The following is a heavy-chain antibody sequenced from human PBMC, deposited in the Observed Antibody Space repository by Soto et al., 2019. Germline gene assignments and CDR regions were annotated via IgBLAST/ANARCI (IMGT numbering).Heavy chain of an antibody. Sequence: QVQLQESGPGLVKPSETLSLTCTVSGGSISSYYWSWIRQPPGKGLEWIGYIYYSGSTNYNPSLKRRVTRSVDTSKNQFSLRLSSVTAADTAVYYCARHVVVVPAAIDYYYGMDVWGQGTTVTVSS. V-gene: IGHV4-59*08. CDR2: IYYSGST. J-gene: IGHJ6*02. CDR1: GGSISSYY. D-gene: IGHD2-2*01. CDR3: ARHVVVVPAAIDYYYGMDV.